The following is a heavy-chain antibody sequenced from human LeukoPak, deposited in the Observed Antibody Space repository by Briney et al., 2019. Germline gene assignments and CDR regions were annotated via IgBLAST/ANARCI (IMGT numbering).Heavy chain of an antibody. D-gene: IGHD5-12*01. CDR3: AKGGYDLHPEYYFDY. J-gene: IGHJ4*02. CDR1: GFTFSSYA. V-gene: IGHV3-23*01. CDR2: ISGSGGST. Sequence: GGSLRLSCAASGFTFSSYAMSLVRQAPGKGLEWVSAISGSGGSTYYADSVKGRFTISRDNSKNTLYLQMNSLRAEDTAVYYCAKGGYDLHPEYYFDYWGQGTLVTVSS.